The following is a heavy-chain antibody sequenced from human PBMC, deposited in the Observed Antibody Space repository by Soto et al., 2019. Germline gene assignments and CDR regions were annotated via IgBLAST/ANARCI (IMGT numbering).Heavy chain of an antibody. J-gene: IGHJ5*02. D-gene: IGHD3-22*01. CDR3: ARGRYYYDSSGYYYPNWFDP. V-gene: IGHV4-30-4*01. Sequence: SETLSLTCTVSGGSISSGDYYWSWIRQPPGKGLEWIGYIYYSGSTYYNPSLKSRVTISVDTSKNQFSLKLSSVTAADTAVYYCARGRYYYDSSGYYYPNWFDPWGQGTLVTV. CDR2: IYYSGST. CDR1: GGSISSGDYY.